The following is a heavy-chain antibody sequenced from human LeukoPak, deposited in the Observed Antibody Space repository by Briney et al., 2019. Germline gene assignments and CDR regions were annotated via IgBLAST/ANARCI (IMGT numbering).Heavy chain of an antibody. Sequence: ASVKLSCKASGSAFTSFDNNWVRQATGQGLEWMGWMNPDSGNTGYAQKFQGRVTMTRNTSISTAYMELSSLSSEDTAVYYCARGPYCRSMSCPYWFDPWGQGTLVTVSS. CDR3: ARGPYCRSMSCPYWFDP. CDR1: GSAFTSFD. D-gene: IGHD2-2*01. J-gene: IGHJ5*02. CDR2: MNPDSGNT. V-gene: IGHV1-8*01.